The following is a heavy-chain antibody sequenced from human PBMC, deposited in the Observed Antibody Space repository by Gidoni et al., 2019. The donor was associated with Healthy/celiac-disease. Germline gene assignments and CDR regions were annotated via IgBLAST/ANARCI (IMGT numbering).Heavy chain of an antibody. Sequence: QVQLVESGGGLVKPGGSLRLSCAAPGFTFRDYFMCWTPQGPGKGLEWVSYISSSSSYTNYADSVKGRFTISRDNAKNSLYLQMNSLRAEDTAVYYCARDRKKNVLRYFDWPSGNGMDVWGQGTTVTVSS. J-gene: IGHJ6*02. CDR2: ISSSSSYT. V-gene: IGHV3-11*06. D-gene: IGHD3-9*01. CDR1: GFTFRDYF. CDR3: ARDRKKNVLRYFDWPSGNGMDV.